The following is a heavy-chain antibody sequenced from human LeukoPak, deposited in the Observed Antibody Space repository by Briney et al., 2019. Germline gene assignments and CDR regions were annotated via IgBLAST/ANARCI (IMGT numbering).Heavy chain of an antibody. D-gene: IGHD2-2*01. J-gene: IGHJ4*02. CDR2: ISAYNGNT. CDR1: GYTFTSYG. V-gene: IGHV1-18*04. CDR3: ARAGDIVVVPAATQFDY. Sequence: ASVKVSCKASGYTFTSYGISWVRQAPAQGLEWMGWISAYNGNTNYAQKLQGRVTMTTDTSTSTAYMELRSLRSDDTAVYYCARAGDIVVVPAATQFDYWCQGTLVTVSS.